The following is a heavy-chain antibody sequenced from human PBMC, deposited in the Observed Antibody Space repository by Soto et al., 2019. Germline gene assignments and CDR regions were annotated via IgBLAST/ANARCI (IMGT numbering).Heavy chain of an antibody. CDR1: GFTFSDYY. J-gene: IGHJ4*02. CDR2: ISSSGNSI. D-gene: IGHD6-13*01. CDR3: ARRAAAGRSFDY. V-gene: IGHV3-11*01. Sequence: PGGSLRLSCAASGFTFSDYYMTWIRQAPEKGLEWVSYISSSGNSIYYADSVRGRFTVSRDNAKNSLFLQMNSLRAEDTAVYYCARRAAAGRSFDYWGLGTLVTVSS.